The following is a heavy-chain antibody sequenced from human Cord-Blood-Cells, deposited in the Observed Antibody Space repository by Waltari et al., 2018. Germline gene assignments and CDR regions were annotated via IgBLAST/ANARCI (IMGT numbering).Heavy chain of an antibody. D-gene: IGHD6-19*01. J-gene: IGHJ5*02. V-gene: IGHV4-4*07. CDR2: IYTSGST. CDR1: GGSISSYY. Sequence: QVQLQESGPGLVKPSETLSLTCTASGGSISSYYWSWIRQPAGKGLEWIGRIYTSGSTNYNPSLKSRVTMSVDTSKNQFSLKLSSVTAADTAVYYCARGIAVAGYNWFDPWGQGTLVTVSS. CDR3: ARGIAVAGYNWFDP.